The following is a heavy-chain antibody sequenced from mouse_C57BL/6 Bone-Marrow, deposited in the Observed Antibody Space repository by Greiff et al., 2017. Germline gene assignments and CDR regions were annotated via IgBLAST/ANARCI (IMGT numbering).Heavy chain of an antibody. J-gene: IGHJ2*01. V-gene: IGHV1-43*01. Sequence: EVQLQQSGPELVKPGASVKISCKASGYSFTGYYMHWVKQSSEKSLEWIGEINPSTGGTSYNQKFKGKATLTVDKSSSTAYMQLKSLTSEDSAVYYCARSGYYGSSWDYWGQGTTLTVSS. CDR1: GYSFTGYY. D-gene: IGHD1-1*01. CDR2: INPSTGGT. CDR3: ARSGYYGSSWDY.